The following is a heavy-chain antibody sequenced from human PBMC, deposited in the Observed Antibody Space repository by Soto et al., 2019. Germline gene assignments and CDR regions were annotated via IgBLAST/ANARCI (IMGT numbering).Heavy chain of an antibody. Sequence: QVQVVESGGGVVQPGRSLRLSCAASGFTFSSFGMHWVRQAPGKGLAWVSLIWYDGSKKSYGDSVKGRFTISRDNSRNTVYLQMNSLRADDTAVYYCARDASYYSLWSGYYPSRNGMDVWGQGTTVNVSS. D-gene: IGHD3-3*01. V-gene: IGHV3-33*01. J-gene: IGHJ6*02. CDR3: ARDASYYSLWSGYYPSRNGMDV. CDR2: IWYDGSKK. CDR1: GFTFSSFG.